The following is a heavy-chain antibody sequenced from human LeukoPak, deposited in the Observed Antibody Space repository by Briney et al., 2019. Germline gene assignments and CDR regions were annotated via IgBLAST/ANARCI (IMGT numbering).Heavy chain of an antibody. CDR3: ARDGNYDILTGAFDI. CDR2: ISAYNGNT. D-gene: IGHD3-9*01. CDR1: GYPFTNYG. Sequence: ASVKVSCKTSGYPFTNYGITWVRQAPGQGLEWMGWISAYNGNTNYAQKLQGRVTLTTDTSTSTAYMDPRSLRSDDTAVYYCARDGNYDILTGAFDIWGQGTMVTVSS. V-gene: IGHV1-18*01. J-gene: IGHJ3*02.